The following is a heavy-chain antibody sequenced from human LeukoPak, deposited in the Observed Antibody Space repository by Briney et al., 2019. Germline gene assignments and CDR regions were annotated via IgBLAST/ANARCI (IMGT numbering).Heavy chain of an antibody. Sequence: SETLSLTCAAYGGSFSGYYWSWIRQPPGKGLEWIGEINHSGSTNYNPSLKSRVTISVDTSKNQFSLKLSSVTAADTAVYYCARSASSSWFIDAFDIWGQGTMVTVSS. CDR2: INHSGST. CDR3: ARSASSSWFIDAFDI. D-gene: IGHD6-13*01. CDR1: GGSFSGYY. J-gene: IGHJ3*02. V-gene: IGHV4-34*01.